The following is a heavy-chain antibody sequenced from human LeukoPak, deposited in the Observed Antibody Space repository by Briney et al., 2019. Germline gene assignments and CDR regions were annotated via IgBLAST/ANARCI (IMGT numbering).Heavy chain of an antibody. D-gene: IGHD5-12*01. Sequence: SGGSLRLSCAASGFNVSSSYMSWVRQAPGKGLEWVSIIYSGGITYYADSVKGRFTISRDKSKNTLYLQMNSLRAEDTAVYYCASPISGQSFDIWGQGTMVTVSS. V-gene: IGHV3-53*01. J-gene: IGHJ3*02. CDR3: ASPISGQSFDI. CDR2: IYSGGIT. CDR1: GFNVSSSY.